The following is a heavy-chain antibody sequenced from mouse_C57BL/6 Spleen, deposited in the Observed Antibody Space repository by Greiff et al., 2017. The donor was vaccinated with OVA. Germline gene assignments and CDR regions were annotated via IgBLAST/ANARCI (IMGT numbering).Heavy chain of an antibody. J-gene: IGHJ2*01. CDR1: GYTFTSYW. CDR2: INPSNGGT. CDR3: ARGEGVTALFGY. Sequence: QVQLQQPGNRLVKPGASVKLSCKASGYTFTSYWMHWVKQRPGQGLEWIGNINPSNGGTNYNEKFKSKATLTVDKSSSTAYMQLNSLTSEDSAVYYCARGEGVTALFGYWGQGTTLTVSS. D-gene: IGHD2-1*01. V-gene: IGHV1-53*01.